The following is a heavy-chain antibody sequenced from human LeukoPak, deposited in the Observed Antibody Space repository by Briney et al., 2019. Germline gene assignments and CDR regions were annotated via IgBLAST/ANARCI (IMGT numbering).Heavy chain of an antibody. D-gene: IGHD3-10*01. CDR1: GFTFSSYW. CDR2: IKQDGSEK. CDR3: ARADELRYYYGSGRVNGMDV. Sequence: GGSLRLSCAASGFTFSSYWMSWVRQAPGKGLEWVANIKQDGSEKYYVDSVKGRFTISRDNAKNSLYLQMNSLRAEDTAVYYCARADELRYYYGSGRVNGMDVWGQGTTVTVSS. J-gene: IGHJ6*02. V-gene: IGHV3-7*01.